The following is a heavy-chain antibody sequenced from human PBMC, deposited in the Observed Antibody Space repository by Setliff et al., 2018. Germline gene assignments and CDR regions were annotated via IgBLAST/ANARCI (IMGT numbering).Heavy chain of an antibody. D-gene: IGHD6-19*01. CDR1: GFTFSNAW. J-gene: IGHJ4*02. Sequence: GGSLRLSCAASGFTFSNAWMHWVRQAPGKGLQWVAFIRYDGSDTYYTDSVKGRFTISRDNSKNTLYLQMNSLRVEDTAVYFCAKDWGAVAAMGSYYFDSWGQGTLVTVSS. V-gene: IGHV3-30*02. CDR2: IRYDGSDT. CDR3: AKDWGAVAAMGSYYFDS.